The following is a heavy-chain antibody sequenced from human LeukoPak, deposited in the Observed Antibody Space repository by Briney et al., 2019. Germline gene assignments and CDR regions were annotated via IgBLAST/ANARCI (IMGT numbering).Heavy chain of an antibody. Sequence: WASVKVSCKASGYTFTSYGISWVRQAPGQGLEWMGWISAYNGNTNYAQKLQGRVTMTTDTSTSTAYMELRSLRSDDTAVYYCARVRDYYDSSGSDYWGQGTLVTVSS. J-gene: IGHJ4*02. CDR2: ISAYNGNT. CDR3: ARVRDYYDSSGSDY. D-gene: IGHD3-22*01. CDR1: GYTFTSYG. V-gene: IGHV1-18*01.